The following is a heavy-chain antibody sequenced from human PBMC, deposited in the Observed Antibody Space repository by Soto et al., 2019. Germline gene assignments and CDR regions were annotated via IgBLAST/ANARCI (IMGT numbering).Heavy chain of an antibody. CDR2: IDPGDSNT. J-gene: IGHJ6*02. D-gene: IGHD2-15*01. CDR3: ARQGGYYHYGMDV. V-gene: IGHV5-10-1*03. CDR1: GYSFNTYW. Sequence: EVQLVQSGAEVKKPGESLTISCKTSGYSFNTYWISWVRQVPGKGLEWMGRIDPGDSNTNYSPSFQGHVTLSVDKSIGTAYLQWSSLKASDTATYYCARQGGYYHYGMDVWGQGTAVTVSS.